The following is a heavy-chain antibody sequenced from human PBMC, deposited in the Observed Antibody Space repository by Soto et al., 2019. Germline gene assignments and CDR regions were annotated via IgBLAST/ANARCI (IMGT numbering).Heavy chain of an antibody. CDR3: ARGSEGWYQVLYYYGMDV. V-gene: IGHV4-61*01. CDR2: IYYSGST. J-gene: IGHJ6*02. CDR1: GGSVSSGSYY. Sequence: QVQLQESGPGLVKPSETLSLTCTDSGGSVSSGSYYWSWIRQPPGKGLEWIGYIYYSGSTNYNPTLKSRVTISVDTSKNPISLKLSSVTAADTAVYYCARGSEGWYQVLYYYGMDVWCQGTTVTVSS. D-gene: IGHD6-19*01.